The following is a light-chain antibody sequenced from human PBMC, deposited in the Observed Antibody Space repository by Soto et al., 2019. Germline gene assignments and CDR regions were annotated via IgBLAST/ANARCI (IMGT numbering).Light chain of an antibody. CDR1: QGISSY. Sequence: DIQMTQSPSSLSASVGDRVTITCRASQGISSYLAWYQQKPGKVPKLLIYGASTVQSGVPSRFSGSGSGTDFTLTVSSLQPEDFGTYFYEEYDCAPLSFGGGTKVDIK. CDR3: EEYDCAPLS. CDR2: GAS. J-gene: IGKJ4*01. V-gene: IGKV1-27*01.